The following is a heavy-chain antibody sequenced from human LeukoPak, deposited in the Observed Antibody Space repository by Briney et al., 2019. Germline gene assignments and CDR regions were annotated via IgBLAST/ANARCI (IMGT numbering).Heavy chain of an antibody. CDR1: GFTFNTYA. CDR2: ISDSGGNT. D-gene: IGHD6-6*01. CDR3: ARHRSSWLIDY. J-gene: IGHJ4*02. V-gene: IGHV3-23*01. Sequence: GGSLRLSCAASGFTFNTYAMSWVRQAPWEGLQWVSGISDSGGNTYYADSVRGRFTISRDNSKNTLYLQMNSLRAEDTAVYYCARHRSSWLIDYWGQGTLVTVSS.